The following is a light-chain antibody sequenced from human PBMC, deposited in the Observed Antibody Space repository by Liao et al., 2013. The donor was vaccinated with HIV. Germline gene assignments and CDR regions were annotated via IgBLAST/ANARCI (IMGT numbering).Light chain of an antibody. Sequence: SYELTQPPSVSVAPGKTANITCSGDNLGTKFASWYQQKPGQSPVLVIYQDNKRPSGIPERFSGSNSGNTATLTISGTQAMDEADYYCQAWDSSTVVFGGGTKLTVL. CDR2: QDN. CDR3: QAWDSSTVV. CDR1: NLGTKF. J-gene: IGLJ2*01. V-gene: IGLV3-1*01.